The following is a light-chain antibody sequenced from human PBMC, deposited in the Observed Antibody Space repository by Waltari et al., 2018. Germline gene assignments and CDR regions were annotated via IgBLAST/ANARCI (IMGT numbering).Light chain of an antibody. CDR3: ETGGHGTWV. Sequence: QLVLTQSPSASASLGASVKLTCTLSSGQSSNIIARPPQRPERGPRDLMKVNSDCSHSKGDSIPDRFSGSSSGAERYLTISSLQSEDEADYYCETGGHGTWVFGGGTKLTVL. CDR1: SGQSSNI. J-gene: IGLJ3*02. V-gene: IGLV4-69*01. CDR2: VNSDCSH.